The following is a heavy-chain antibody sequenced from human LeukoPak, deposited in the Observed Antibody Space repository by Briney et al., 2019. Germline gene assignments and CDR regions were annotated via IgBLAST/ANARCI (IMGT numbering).Heavy chain of an antibody. J-gene: IGHJ6*03. V-gene: IGHV4-38-2*02. D-gene: IGHD3-10*01. CDR3: ARGKDGSGSYYWGYYCYYYYMDV. CDR2: IYHSGST. CDR1: GYSISSGYY. Sequence: PSETLSLTCTVSGYSISSGYYWGWIRQPPGKGLEWIGSIYHSGSTYYNPSLKSRVTISVDTSKNQFSLKLSSVTAADTAVYYCARGKDGSGSYYWGYYCYYYYMDVWGKGTTVTVSS.